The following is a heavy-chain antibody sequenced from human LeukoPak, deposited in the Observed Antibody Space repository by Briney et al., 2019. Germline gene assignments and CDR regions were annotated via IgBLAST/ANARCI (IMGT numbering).Heavy chain of an antibody. J-gene: IGHJ3*02. V-gene: IGHV3-74*01. CDR1: GFSFSNW. Sequence: GGSLRLSCAASGFSFSNWMNWVRQAPGKGLVWVAHINTDGRTTTYADSVKGRFTVARDNAKKTLYLQMNSLRAEDTAVYYCLTIVESVASDIWGQGTMVTVSS. CDR3: LTIVESVASDI. CDR2: INTDGRTT. D-gene: IGHD1-26*01.